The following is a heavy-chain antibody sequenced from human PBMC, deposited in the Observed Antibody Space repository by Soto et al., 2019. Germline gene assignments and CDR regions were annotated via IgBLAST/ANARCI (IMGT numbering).Heavy chain of an antibody. J-gene: IGHJ5*02. CDR2: ISVYNGNT. CDR1: VCTFTSHG. V-gene: IGHV1-18*04. D-gene: IGHD5-12*01. Sequence: SVNVACKSCVCTFTSHGLSVVRQAPGQGLEWMGWISVYNGNTKYEQKFQGRVTMTTDTSTNTAYMELSSVSFDDTAVYYCARSPSDILVTGPWFDPWGQGTLVTV. CDR3: ARSPSDILVTGPWFDP.